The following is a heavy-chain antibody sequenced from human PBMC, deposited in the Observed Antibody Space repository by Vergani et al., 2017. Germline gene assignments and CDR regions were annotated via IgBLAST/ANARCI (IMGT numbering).Heavy chain of an antibody. CDR3: ARSTDYPDDYVSSDYFRRTLDV. Sequence: QVPLVQSGAEVKKPGASVKVSCRASGYSFSSYDISWVRQATGQGLEWMGWMNPNSGTTGYAQKFQGRVTVTRNTSINTAYMELSRLSFEDAAVYYCARSTDYPDDYVSSDYFRRTLDVWGKGTTVTVS. CDR1: GYSFSSYD. J-gene: IGHJ6*03. CDR2: MNPNSGTT. V-gene: IGHV1-8*01. D-gene: IGHD4/OR15-4a*01.